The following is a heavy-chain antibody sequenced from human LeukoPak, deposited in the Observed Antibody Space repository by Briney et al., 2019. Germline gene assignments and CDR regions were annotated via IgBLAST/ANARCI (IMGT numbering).Heavy chain of an antibody. J-gene: IGHJ6*02. Sequence: SETLSLTCTVSGGSISSYYWSWIRQPPGKGLEWIGYIYYSGSTNYNPSLKSRVTISVDTSKNQFSLKLSSVTAADTAVYYCARRSPPAPRGSSGYYPQYYYYYGMDVWGQGTTVTVSS. D-gene: IGHD3-22*01. CDR2: IYYSGST. CDR1: GGSISSYY. V-gene: IGHV4-59*01. CDR3: ARRSPPAPRGSSGYYPQYYYYYGMDV.